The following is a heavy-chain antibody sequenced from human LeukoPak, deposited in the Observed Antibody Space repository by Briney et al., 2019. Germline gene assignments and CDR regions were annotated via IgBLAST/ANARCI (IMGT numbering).Heavy chain of an antibody. D-gene: IGHD1-20*01. CDR3: ARDRVRYNWNLRLYWYFDL. Sequence: ASVKVSCKASGGTFSSYAISWVRQAPGQGLEWMGGIIPIFGTANYAQKFQGRVTITADESTSTAYMELSSLRSEDTAVYYCARDRVRYNWNLRLYWYFDLWGRGTLVTVSS. CDR2: IIPIFGTA. V-gene: IGHV1-69*13. CDR1: GGTFSSYA. J-gene: IGHJ2*01.